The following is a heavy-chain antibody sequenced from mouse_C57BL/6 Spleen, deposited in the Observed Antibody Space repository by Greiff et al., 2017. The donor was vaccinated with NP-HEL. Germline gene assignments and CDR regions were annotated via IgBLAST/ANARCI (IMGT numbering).Heavy chain of an antibody. CDR3: ARYKATTYYFDY. V-gene: IGHV1-69*01. CDR1: GYTFTSYW. D-gene: IGHD3-2*02. J-gene: IGHJ2*01. CDR2: IDPSDSYT. Sequence: QVQLQQPGAELVMPGASVKLSCKASGYTFTSYWMHWVKQRPGQGLEWIGEIDPSDSYTNYNQKFKGKSTLTVDKSSSTAHMQLSSLTSEDSAVYYCARYKATTYYFDYWGQGTTLTVSS.